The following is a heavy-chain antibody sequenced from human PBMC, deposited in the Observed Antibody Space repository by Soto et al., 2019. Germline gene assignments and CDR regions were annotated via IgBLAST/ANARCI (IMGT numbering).Heavy chain of an antibody. CDR3: ARAGSLYCSGGSCYPSFYMDV. CDR1: GFTVSSNY. V-gene: IGHV3-53*04. D-gene: IGHD2-15*01. J-gene: IGHJ6*03. Sequence: GGSLRLSCAASGFTVSSNYMSWVRQAPGKGLEWVSVIYSGGSTYYADSVMGRFTISRHNSKNTLYLQMNSLRAEDTAVYYCARAGSLYCSGGSCYPSFYMDVWGKGTTVTVSS. CDR2: IYSGGST.